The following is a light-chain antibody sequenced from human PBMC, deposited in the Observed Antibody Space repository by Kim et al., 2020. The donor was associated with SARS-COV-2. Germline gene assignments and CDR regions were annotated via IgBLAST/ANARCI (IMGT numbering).Light chain of an antibody. CDR1: NSNIGSNT. CDR2: NDN. J-gene: IGLJ3*02. CDR3: AAWDDSLNGWV. V-gene: IGLV1-44*01. Sequence: GQRVTISCSGSNSNIGSNTANWYQQLPGTAPKVLIYNDNKRPSGVPDRVSGSKSGTSASLAISGLQSEDEADYYCAAWDDSLNGWVFGGGTRLTVL.